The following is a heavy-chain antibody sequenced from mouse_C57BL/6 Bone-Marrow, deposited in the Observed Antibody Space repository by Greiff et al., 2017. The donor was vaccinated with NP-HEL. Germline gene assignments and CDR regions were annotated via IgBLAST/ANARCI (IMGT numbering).Heavy chain of an antibody. Sequence: EVQGVESGEGLVKPGGSLKLSCAASGFTFSSYAMSWVRQTPEKRLEWVAYISSGGDYIYYADTVKGRFTISRDNARNTLYLQMSSLKSEDTAMYYCTDYGNFLFAYWGQGTLVTVSA. CDR1: GFTFSSYA. J-gene: IGHJ3*01. V-gene: IGHV5-9-1*02. D-gene: IGHD2-1*01. CDR3: TDYGNFLFAY. CDR2: ISSGGDYI.